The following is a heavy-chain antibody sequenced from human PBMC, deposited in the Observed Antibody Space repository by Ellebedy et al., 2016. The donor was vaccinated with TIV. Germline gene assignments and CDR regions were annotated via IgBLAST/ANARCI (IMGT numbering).Heavy chain of an antibody. CDR1: GYTFTSYD. D-gene: IGHD3-22*01. Sequence: AASVKVSCKASGYTFTSYDISWVRQAPGQGLEWMGWISAYNGNTNYAQKFQGRVTITADKSTSTAYMELSSLRSEDTAVYYCARELEENDSSGYYSPFYWYFDLWGRGTLVTVSS. CDR2: ISAYNGNT. V-gene: IGHV1-18*01. J-gene: IGHJ2*01. CDR3: ARELEENDSSGYYSPFYWYFDL.